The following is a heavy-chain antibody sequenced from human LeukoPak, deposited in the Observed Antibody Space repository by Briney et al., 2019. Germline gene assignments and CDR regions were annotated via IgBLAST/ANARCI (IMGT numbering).Heavy chain of an antibody. CDR1: GGSISSGDYY. CDR2: IYYSGST. V-gene: IGHV4-30-4*08. J-gene: IGHJ4*02. Sequence: PSQTLSLTCTVSGGSISSGDYYWSWIRQPPGKGLEWIGYIYYSGSTYYNPSLKSRVTISVDTSKNQFSLKLSSVTAADTAVYYCGRDHYGSGMFDYWGQGTLVTVSS. CDR3: GRDHYGSGMFDY. D-gene: IGHD3-10*01.